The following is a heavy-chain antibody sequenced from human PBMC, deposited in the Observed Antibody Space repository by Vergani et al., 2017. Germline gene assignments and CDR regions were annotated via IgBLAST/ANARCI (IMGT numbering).Heavy chain of an antibody. Sequence: EVQLVESGGGLVKPGGSLRLSCAASVFTFSNAWMNWVRPAPGKGLEWVGRITSKTDGGTTDYAAPVKGRFTISRDASKNTMYLQMNSLKTEETPVYYCTTVRRAFGDYDMDGWGKGTTVTVS. J-gene: IGHJ6*03. CDR3: TTVRRAFGDYDMDG. CDR2: ITSKTDGGTT. V-gene: IGHV3-15*07. CDR1: VFTFSNAW. D-gene: IGHD3-16*01.